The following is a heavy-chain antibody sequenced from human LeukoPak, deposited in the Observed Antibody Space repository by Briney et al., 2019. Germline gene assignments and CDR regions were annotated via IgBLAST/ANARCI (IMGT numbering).Heavy chain of an antibody. Sequence: GGSLRLSCAASGFTFSSYEMNWVRQAPGKGLEWVSGISWNSGSIGYADSVKGRFTISRDNAKNSLFLQMNSLRVEDTAVYYCAKKSQPGVDMATIHFDHGGQGTLVTVSS. CDR2: ISWNSGSI. J-gene: IGHJ4*02. D-gene: IGHD5-24*01. CDR1: GFTFSSYE. V-gene: IGHV3-48*03. CDR3: AKKSQPGVDMATIHFDH.